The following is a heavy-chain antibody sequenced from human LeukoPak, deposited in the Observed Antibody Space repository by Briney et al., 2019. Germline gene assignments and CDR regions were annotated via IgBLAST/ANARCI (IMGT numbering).Heavy chain of an antibody. J-gene: IGHJ4*02. D-gene: IGHD4-11*01. CDR1: GFTVSSNY. CDR2: IYSGGST. V-gene: IGHV3-66*01. CDR3: ARGDDYRSPFDY. Sequence: GGSLRLSCAASGFTVSSNYMSWVCQAPGKGLEWVSVIYSGGSTYYADSVKGRFTISRDNSKNTLYLQMNSLRAEDTAVYYCARGDDYRSPFDYWGQGTLVTVSS.